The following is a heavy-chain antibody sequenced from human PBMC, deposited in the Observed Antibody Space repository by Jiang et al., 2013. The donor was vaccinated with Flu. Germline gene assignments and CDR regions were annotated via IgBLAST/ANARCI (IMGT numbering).Heavy chain of an antibody. CDR3: ARDGRRDGYDLQTGLDY. D-gene: IGHD5-24*01. CDR1: GFTFSNYG. J-gene: IGHJ4*02. CDR2: IWYDGSNK. Sequence: QLVESGGGVVQPGRSLRLSCAASGFTFSNYGMHWVRQAPGKGLEWVAVIWYDGSNKYYADSVKGRFTISRDDSKNTLYLQMNSLRAEDTAVYYCARDGRRDGYDLQTGLDYWGQGTLVTVSS. V-gene: IGHV3-33*01.